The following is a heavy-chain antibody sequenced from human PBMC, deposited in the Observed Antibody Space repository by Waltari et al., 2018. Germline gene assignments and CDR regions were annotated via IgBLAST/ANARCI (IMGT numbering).Heavy chain of an antibody. Sequence: HLQLRESGPGLVKPSETLSLTCTVSGDSITSDTYYWAWVRQPPGKGLEWIGNIFHTGSAYYTPSLKSRVTISLDATKNQLSLKLNSVTAADTGVYYCAADYGGNSGSGDYWGQGTLVDVSS. D-gene: IGHD4-17*01. CDR1: GDSITSDTYY. J-gene: IGHJ4*02. CDR3: AADYGGNSGSGDY. CDR2: IFHTGSA. V-gene: IGHV4-39*01.